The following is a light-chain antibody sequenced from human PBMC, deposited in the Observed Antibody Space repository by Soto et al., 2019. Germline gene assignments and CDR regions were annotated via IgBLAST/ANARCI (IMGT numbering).Light chain of an antibody. V-gene: IGLV2-14*01. CDR1: GSDVGFSKF. Sequence: QSALTQPASVSGSPGQSITISCTGTGSDVGFSKFVSWHQQHPCKAPKLIIYEVSDRPSGVSNRFSGSKYGNTASLTISRLQAEDEADYYCSSYTSSNTWVFGGGTKLTVI. CDR3: SSYTSSNTWV. J-gene: IGLJ3*02. CDR2: EVS.